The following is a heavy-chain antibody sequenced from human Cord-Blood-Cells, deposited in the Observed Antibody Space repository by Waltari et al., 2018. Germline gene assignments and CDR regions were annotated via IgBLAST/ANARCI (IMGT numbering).Heavy chain of an antibody. Sequence: QVQLVQSGAEVKKPGASVKVSCKASGYTFTSYDINWVRQATGQGLEWMGGRNPNGGNTGYAQKCRGRATSTRNTSISTAYMGLSSLRSEDTAVYYCARGDRGVRGVINYWGQGTLVTVSS. CDR2: RNPNGGNT. CDR1: GYTFTSYD. V-gene: IGHV1-8*03. J-gene: IGHJ4*02. CDR3: ARGDRGVRGVINY. D-gene: IGHD3-10*01.